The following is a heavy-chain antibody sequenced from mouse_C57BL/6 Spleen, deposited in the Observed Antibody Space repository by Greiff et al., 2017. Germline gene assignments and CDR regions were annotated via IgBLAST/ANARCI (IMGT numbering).Heavy chain of an antibody. V-gene: IGHV3-6*01. J-gene: IGHJ4*01. CDR2: ISYDGSN. CDR1: GYSITSGYY. Sequence: EVQLQQSGPGLVKPSQSLSLTCSVTGYSITSGYYWNWIRQFPGNKLEWMGYISYDGSNNYNPSLKNRISITSDTSKNQFFLKLNSVTTEDTATYYCAREGQLGLYAMDYWGQGTSVTVSS. D-gene: IGHD4-1*02. CDR3: AREGQLGLYAMDY.